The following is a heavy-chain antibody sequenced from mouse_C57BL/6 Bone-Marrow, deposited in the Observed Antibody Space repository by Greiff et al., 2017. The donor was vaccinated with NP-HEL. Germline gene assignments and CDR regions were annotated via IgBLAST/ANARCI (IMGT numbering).Heavy chain of an antibody. CDR1: GYTFTSYG. J-gene: IGHJ4*01. V-gene: IGHV1-81*01. D-gene: IGHD1-1*01. CDR3: ASNYYVSSYVGGYYAMDY. Sequence: QVQLQQSGAELARPGASVKLSCKASGYTFTSYGISWVKQRTGQGLEWIGEIYPRSGNTYYNEKFKGKATLTADKSSSTAYMELRSLTSEDSAVYCCASNYYVSSYVGGYYAMDYWGQGTSVTVSS. CDR2: IYPRSGNT.